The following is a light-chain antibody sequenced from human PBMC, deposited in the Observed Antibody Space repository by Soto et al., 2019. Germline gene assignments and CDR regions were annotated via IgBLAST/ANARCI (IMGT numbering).Light chain of an antibody. CDR2: EVS. V-gene: IGLV2-8*01. CDR1: SSDVGGYNF. CDR3: SSFAGYNNYVV. Sequence: QSVLTQPPSASGSPGQSVTISCTGTSSDVGGYNFVSWYQQHPGKAPKLMIYEVSKRPSGVPDRFSGSKSGNTASLTVSGLQAEDEADYNCSSFAGYNNYVVFGGGTKLTVL. J-gene: IGLJ2*01.